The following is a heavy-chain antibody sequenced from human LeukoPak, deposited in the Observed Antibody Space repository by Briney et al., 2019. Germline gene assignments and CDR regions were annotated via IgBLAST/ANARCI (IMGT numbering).Heavy chain of an antibody. CDR2: MNPNSGGT. CDR3: ARETSGFQFAGFDY. Sequence: GASVKVSCKASGYTFTGYYMHWVRQAPGQGLEWMGWMNPNSGGTKYAQKFQGRVTMTWDTSVSTAYMEMSRLRSDDTAVYYCARETSGFQFAGFDYWGQGTLVTVSS. D-gene: IGHD3-3*01. CDR1: GYTFTGYY. J-gene: IGHJ4*02. V-gene: IGHV1-2*02.